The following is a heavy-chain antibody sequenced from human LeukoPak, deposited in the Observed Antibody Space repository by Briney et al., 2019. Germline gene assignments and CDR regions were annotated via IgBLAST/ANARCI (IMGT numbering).Heavy chain of an antibody. CDR1: GFTFSSYW. V-gene: IGHV3-23*01. CDR3: ARRSGIAVAGAFDY. Sequence: GGSLRLSCAASGFTFSSYWMHWVRQAPGKGLEWVSGISGSGDSTYYADSVKGRFTISRDNSKNTLYLQMNSLRAEDTAVYYCARRSGIAVAGAFDYWGQGTLVTVSS. J-gene: IGHJ4*02. D-gene: IGHD6-19*01. CDR2: ISGSGDST.